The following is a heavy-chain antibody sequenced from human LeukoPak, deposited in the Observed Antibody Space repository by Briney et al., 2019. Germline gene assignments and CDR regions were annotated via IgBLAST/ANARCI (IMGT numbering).Heavy chain of an antibody. CDR1: GGSFSGYY. V-gene: IGHV4-34*01. CDR2: INHSGST. Sequence: SETLSLTCAVYGGSFSGYYWSWIRQPPGKGLEWIGEINHSGSTNYNPSLKSRVTISVDTSKNQFSLKLSSVTAADTAVYYCARGRPKYYYDSSGYYRGFDYWGQGTLVTVSS. J-gene: IGHJ4*02. CDR3: ARGRPKYYYDSSGYYRGFDY. D-gene: IGHD3-22*01.